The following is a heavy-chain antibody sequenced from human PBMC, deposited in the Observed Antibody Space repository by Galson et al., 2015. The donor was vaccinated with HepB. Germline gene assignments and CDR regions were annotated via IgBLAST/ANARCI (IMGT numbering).Heavy chain of an antibody. CDR3: TATMVRGVPNHQEDYYYGMDV. Sequence: SLRLSCAASGFTFSNAWMSWVRQAPGKGLEWVGRIKSKTDGGTTDYAAPVKGRFTISRDDSKNTLYLQMNSLKTEDTAVYYCTATMVRGVPNHQEDYYYGMDVWGQGTTVTVSS. J-gene: IGHJ6*02. D-gene: IGHD3-10*01. CDR2: IKSKTDGGTT. V-gene: IGHV3-15*01. CDR1: GFTFSNAW.